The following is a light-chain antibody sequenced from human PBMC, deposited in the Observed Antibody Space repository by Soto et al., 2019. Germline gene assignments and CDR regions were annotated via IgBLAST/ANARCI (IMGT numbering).Light chain of an antibody. CDR2: GAS. CDR1: QSISTY. Sequence: DIQMTQSPSSLSASVGDRVTITCRASQSISTYLNWYQQKPGKAPRLLIYGASNLQSWLPSRFSGSGSGTDFTLTVSILEPDDFATYLCQQTNISPRPFGGGTKVEIK. V-gene: IGKV1-39*01. J-gene: IGKJ4*01. CDR3: QQTNISPRP.